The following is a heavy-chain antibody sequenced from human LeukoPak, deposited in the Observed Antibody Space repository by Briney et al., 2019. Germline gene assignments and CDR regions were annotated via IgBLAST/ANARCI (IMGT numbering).Heavy chain of an antibody. CDR1: GGSISSGDYY. CDR3: ARAPNYYDSSGYLDY. Sequence: SQTLSLTCTVSGGSISSGDYYWSWIRQPPGKGLEWIGYIYYSGSTYYNPSLKSRVTISVDTSKNQFSLKLSSVTAADTAVYYCARAPNYYDSSGYLDYWGQGTLVTVSS. CDR2: IYYSGST. V-gene: IGHV4-30-4*01. J-gene: IGHJ4*02. D-gene: IGHD3-22*01.